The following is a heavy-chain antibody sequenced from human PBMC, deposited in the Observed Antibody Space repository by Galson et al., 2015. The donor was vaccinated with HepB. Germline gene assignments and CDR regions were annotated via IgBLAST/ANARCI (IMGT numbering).Heavy chain of an antibody. Sequence: SLRLSCAASGFTFSGSAMHWVRQASGKGLEWVGRIRSKANSYATAYAASVKGRFTISRDDSKNTAYLQMNSLKTEDTAVYYCTALRVGYCSSTSCSNNWFDPWGQGTLVTVSS. J-gene: IGHJ5*02. D-gene: IGHD2-2*01. CDR2: IRSKANSYAT. V-gene: IGHV3-73*01. CDR1: GFTFSGSA. CDR3: TALRVGYCSSTSCSNNWFDP.